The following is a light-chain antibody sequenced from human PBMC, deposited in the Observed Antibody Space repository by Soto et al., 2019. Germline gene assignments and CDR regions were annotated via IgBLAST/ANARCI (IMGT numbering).Light chain of an antibody. Sequence: EILMPQSPATLSVSPGERVTLSCRASQSVGTNLAWYQQKPGQAPRVLIYDASTRATVIPPRFSGSGSGTEFTLTISSLQSEDFAIYYCQQYDDWPLTFGGGTKVDIK. J-gene: IGKJ4*01. V-gene: IGKV3D-15*01. CDR3: QQYDDWPLT. CDR2: DAS. CDR1: QSVGTN.